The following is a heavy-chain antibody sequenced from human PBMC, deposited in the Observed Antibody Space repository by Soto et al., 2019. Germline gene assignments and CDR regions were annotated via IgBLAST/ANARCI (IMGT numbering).Heavy chain of an antibody. CDR1: GFTFSSYG. J-gene: IGHJ4*02. Sequence: GGSLRLSCAASGFTFSSYGMHWVRQAPGKGLEWVAVIWYDGSNKYYADSVKGRFTISRDNSKNTLYLQMNSLRAEDTAVYYCARAAAAGYLDYWGQGTLVTVSS. D-gene: IGHD6-13*01. CDR2: IWYDGSNK. V-gene: IGHV3-33*01. CDR3: ARAAAAGYLDY.